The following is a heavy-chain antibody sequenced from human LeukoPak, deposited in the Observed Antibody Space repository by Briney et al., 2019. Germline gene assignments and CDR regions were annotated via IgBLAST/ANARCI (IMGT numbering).Heavy chain of an antibody. Sequence: GGSLRLSCAASGFTFDDYAMHWVRQAPGKGLEWVSGTSWNSGSIGYADSVKGRFTISRDNAKNSLYLQMNSLRAEDTALYYCAKDLDGIRGALDYWGQGTLVTVSS. CDR1: GFTFDDYA. J-gene: IGHJ4*02. CDR3: AKDLDGIRGALDY. D-gene: IGHD1-26*01. CDR2: TSWNSGSI. V-gene: IGHV3-9*01.